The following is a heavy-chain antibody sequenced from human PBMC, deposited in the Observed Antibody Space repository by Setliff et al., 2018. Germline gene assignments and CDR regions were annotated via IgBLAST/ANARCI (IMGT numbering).Heavy chain of an antibody. Sequence: GGSLRLSCAASGFTFSSYWMSWVRQAPGKGPEWVSAISASGTTTYYADSVKGRFTISRDISKNTVYLQMNSLRVEDTAVYFCVKGSSDSRPYYFDYWGQGMLVTVSS. J-gene: IGHJ4*02. CDR2: ISASGTTT. V-gene: IGHV3-23*01. CDR3: VKGSSDSRPYYFDY. CDR1: GFTFSSYW. D-gene: IGHD2-2*01.